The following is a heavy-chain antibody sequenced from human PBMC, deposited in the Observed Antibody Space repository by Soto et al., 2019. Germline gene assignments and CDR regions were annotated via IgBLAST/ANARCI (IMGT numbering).Heavy chain of an antibody. CDR1: GGSITRNNHY. D-gene: IGHD6-19*01. Sequence: QLQLQESGPGLVKPSETLSLTCIVSGGSITRNNHYWGWIRQSPGKGLEWIGSILSSGSTYYNPSRLSGVTLSVETSKNQFSLKMSSVTAADTAVYYCALLGSSGWYQGSYFDYWGQGTLVTVSS. J-gene: IGHJ4*02. CDR3: ALLGSSGWYQGSYFDY. CDR2: ILSSGST. V-gene: IGHV4-39*01.